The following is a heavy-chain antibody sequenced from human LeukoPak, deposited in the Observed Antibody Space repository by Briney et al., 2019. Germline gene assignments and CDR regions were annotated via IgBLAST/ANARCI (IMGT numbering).Heavy chain of an antibody. D-gene: IGHD2-15*01. V-gene: IGHV3-15*01. J-gene: IGHJ4*02. Sequence: GGSLRLSCAASGFTFSSAWLSWVRQAPGKGLEWVGRIKSKIDGGTTDYAAPVKGRFTISRDDSKNKLYLQMNSLKTEDTALYYCTTEGYCSGGNCYSYDNWGRGTLVTVSS. CDR2: IKSKIDGGTT. CDR1: GFTFSSAW. CDR3: TTEGYCSGGNCYSYDN.